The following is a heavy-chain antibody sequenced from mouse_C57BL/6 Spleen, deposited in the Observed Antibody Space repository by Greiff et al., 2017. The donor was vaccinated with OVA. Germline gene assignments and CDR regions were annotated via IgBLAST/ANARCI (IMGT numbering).Heavy chain of an antibody. CDR3: TRSPVGYLDY. D-gene: IGHD1-1*02. CDR2: IDPETGGT. Sequence: QVQLQQPGAELVRPGASVTLSCKASGYTFTDYEMHWVKQTPVHGLEWIGAIDPETGGTAYNQKFKGKAILTADKSSSTAYMELRSLTSEDSAVYYCTRSPVGYLDYWGQGTTLTVSS. V-gene: IGHV1-15*01. CDR1: GYTFTDYE. J-gene: IGHJ2*01.